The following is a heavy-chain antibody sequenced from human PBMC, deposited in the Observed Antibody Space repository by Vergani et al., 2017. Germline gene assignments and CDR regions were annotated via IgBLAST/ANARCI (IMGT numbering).Heavy chain of an antibody. CDR1: GYTFTSYG. D-gene: IGHD3-22*01. CDR2: ISAYNGNT. Sequence: QVQLVQSGAEVKKPGASVKVSCKASGYTFTSYGISWVRQAPGQGLEWMGWISAYNGNTNYAQKLQRRVTMTTDTSTSTAYMELRSLRSDDTAVYYCAXAGTYYYDSSGYIDYYYYGMDVWGQGTTVTVSS. V-gene: IGHV1-18*04. J-gene: IGHJ6*02. CDR3: AXAGTYYYDSSGYIDYYYYGMDV.